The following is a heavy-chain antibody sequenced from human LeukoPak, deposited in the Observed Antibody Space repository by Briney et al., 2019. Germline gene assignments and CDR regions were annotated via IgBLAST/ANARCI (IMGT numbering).Heavy chain of an antibody. CDR3: ARALPPPEYYYYMDV. CDR1: GGSISSGDYY. V-gene: IGHV4-30-4*08. CDR2: IYYSGST. Sequence: SETLSLTCTVSGGSISSGDYYWSWIRQPPGKGLEWIGYIYYSGSTYYNPSLESRVTISVDTSKNQFSLKLSSVTAADTAVYYCARALPPPEYYYYMDVWGKGTTVTVSS. J-gene: IGHJ6*03.